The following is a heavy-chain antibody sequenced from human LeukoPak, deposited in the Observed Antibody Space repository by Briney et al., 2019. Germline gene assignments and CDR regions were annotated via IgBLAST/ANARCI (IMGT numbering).Heavy chain of an antibody. Sequence: GGSLRLSCAASGFTFSSYGMHWVRQAPGKGLEWVGVISYDGSNKYYADSVKGRFTISRDNSKNTLYLQMNSLRAEDTAVYYCAKLAVAGNNAFDIWGQGTMVTVSS. D-gene: IGHD6-19*01. CDR2: ISYDGSNK. CDR1: GFTFSSYG. CDR3: AKLAVAGNNAFDI. J-gene: IGHJ3*02. V-gene: IGHV3-30*18.